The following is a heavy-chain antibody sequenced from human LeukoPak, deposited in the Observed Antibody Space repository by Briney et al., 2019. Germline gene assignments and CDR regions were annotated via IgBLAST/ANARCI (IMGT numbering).Heavy chain of an antibody. CDR1: GGSIRNYY. D-gene: IGHD3-3*01. V-gene: IGHV4-59*01. CDR3: ARSGYPYNPNFDY. J-gene: IGHJ4*02. Sequence: KSSETLSLTCTVSGGSIRNYYWTWIRQPPGKGLEWIGYISDGGGSNYNPSLKGRVTISVDTSKNQFSLKLSSVTAADTAVYYCARSGYPYNPNFDYWGQGTLVTVSS. CDR2: ISDGGGS.